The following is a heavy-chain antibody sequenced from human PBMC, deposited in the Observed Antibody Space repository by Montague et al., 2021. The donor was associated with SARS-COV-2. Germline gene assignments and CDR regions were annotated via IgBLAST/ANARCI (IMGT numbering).Heavy chain of an antibody. CDR2: ISSSSSYI. Sequence: SLRLSCAASGFTINSYAMSWVRQAPGKGLEWVSSISSSSSYIYYADSVKGRFTISRDNAKNSLYLQMNSLRAEDTAVYYCARDPHYDILTGYYSYWGQGTLVTVSS. CDR1: GFTINSYA. D-gene: IGHD3-9*01. J-gene: IGHJ4*02. V-gene: IGHV3-21*01. CDR3: ARDPHYDILTGYYSY.